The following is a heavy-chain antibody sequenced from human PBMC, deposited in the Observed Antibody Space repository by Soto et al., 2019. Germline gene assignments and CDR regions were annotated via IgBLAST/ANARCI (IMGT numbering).Heavy chain of an antibody. CDR1: GFTFSIYA. V-gene: IGHV3-23*01. Sequence: EVQLSESGGGLVQPGGSLRLSCAASGFTFSIYAMSWVRQAPGKGLEWVSAISGSGGSPYYADSVKGRFIISRYNSKNTLYLQMNRLRAEDTAIYYCAKRPRDNWNAADAFDFWGQGTMVTVSS. CDR3: AKRPRDNWNAADAFDF. D-gene: IGHD1-1*01. CDR2: ISGSGGSP. J-gene: IGHJ3*01.